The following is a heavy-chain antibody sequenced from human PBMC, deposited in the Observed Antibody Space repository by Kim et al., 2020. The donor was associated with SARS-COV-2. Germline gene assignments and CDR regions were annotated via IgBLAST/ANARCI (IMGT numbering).Heavy chain of an antibody. CDR3: ARNFHSGGWDFDY. J-gene: IGHJ4*02. Sequence: SETLSLTFAVSGESVSGSAWWSWGRQPPGKGLEWIEEISQGGTTNYNPSLKSRVTMSQDRSQNQFSLKLTSVTAAYTGIYYCARNFHSGGWDFDYWGQGTLVTVSS. CDR1: GESVSGSAW. CDR2: ISQGGTT. D-gene: IGHD2-15*01. V-gene: IGHV4-4*02.